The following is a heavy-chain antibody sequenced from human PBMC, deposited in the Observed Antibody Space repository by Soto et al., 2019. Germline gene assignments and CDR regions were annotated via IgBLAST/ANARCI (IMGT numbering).Heavy chain of an antibody. D-gene: IGHD3-16*01. CDR3: AYSKTLGGSSYFDTGLDV. J-gene: IGHJ6*02. Sequence: QITLKESGPTVVKPTQTLTLTCTFSGLSLSTNGVGVSWIRQPPGKALEWLALIYWDDAKRYSTPLKRRLTTFRDHSKNHVFLIITYMDPVDTSTYFWAYSKTLGGSSYFDTGLDVRGQGTTVTVSS. V-gene: IGHV2-5*02. CDR1: GLSLSTNGVG. CDR2: IYWDDAK.